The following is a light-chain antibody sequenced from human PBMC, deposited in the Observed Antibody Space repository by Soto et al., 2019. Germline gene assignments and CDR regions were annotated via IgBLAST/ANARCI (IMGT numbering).Light chain of an antibody. V-gene: IGLV2-14*03. J-gene: IGLJ2*01. CDR2: DVN. CDR1: RSDIGAYNF. Sequence: QSALTQPASVSGSPGQSITISCTGTRSDIGAYNFVSWYQQHPGEVPKLILYDVNVRPSGVSNRFSGPKSGNTASLTISGLQAEDEADYYCTSWTTSTTMIFGGGTKFTVL. CDR3: TSWTTSTTMI.